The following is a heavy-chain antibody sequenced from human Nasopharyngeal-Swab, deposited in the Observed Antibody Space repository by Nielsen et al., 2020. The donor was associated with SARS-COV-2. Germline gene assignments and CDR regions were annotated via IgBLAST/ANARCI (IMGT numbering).Heavy chain of an antibody. J-gene: IGHJ6*02. V-gene: IGHV3-9*03. D-gene: IGHD3-10*01. CDR2: ISWNSANI. Sequence: WIRQPPGKGLGWISGISWNSANIGYADSVKGRFTISRDNAKNSLHLQMNSLRAEDMAVYYCAKSTGNYYYYYGVEVWGQGTTVTVSS. CDR3: AKSTGNYYYYYGVEV.